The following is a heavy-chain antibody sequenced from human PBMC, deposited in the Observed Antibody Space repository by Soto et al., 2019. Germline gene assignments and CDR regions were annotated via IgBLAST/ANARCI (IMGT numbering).Heavy chain of an antibody. CDR2: ISWDGGST. CDR1: GFTFDDYT. Sequence: EVQLVESGGVVVQPGGSLRLSCAASGFTFDDYTLHWVRRAPGKGLEWVSLISWDGGSTYYADSVKDRFTISRDNSKNSLYLQMNSLRTEDTALYYCAKDIRLRSTSSGLDYWGQGTLVTVSS. D-gene: IGHD6-6*01. J-gene: IGHJ4*02. V-gene: IGHV3-43*01. CDR3: AKDIRLRSTSSGLDY.